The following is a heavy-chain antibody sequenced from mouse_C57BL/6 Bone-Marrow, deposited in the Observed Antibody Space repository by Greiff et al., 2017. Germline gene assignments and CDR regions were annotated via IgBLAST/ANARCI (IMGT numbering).Heavy chain of an antibody. D-gene: IGHD1-1*01. CDR1: DSEVFPTAY. J-gene: IGHJ1*03. V-gene: IGHV15-2*01. CDR2: ILPSIGRT. CDR3: ARDTTVSWYFDV. Sequence: VQLQQSGSELRSPGSSVKLSCKDFDSEVFPTAYMSWVRQKPGHGFEWIGGILPSIGRTIYGEKFEDKATLDADTLSNTAYLELNSLTSEDSAIYYCARDTTVSWYFDVWGTGTTVTVSS.